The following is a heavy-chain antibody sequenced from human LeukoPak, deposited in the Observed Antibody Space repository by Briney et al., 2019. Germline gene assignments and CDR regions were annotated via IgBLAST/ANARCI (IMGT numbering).Heavy chain of an antibody. CDR3: ARANDSNDAFDI. J-gene: IGHJ3*02. CDR2: INHSGST. V-gene: IGHV4-34*01. D-gene: IGHD4-11*01. CDR1: GGSFSGYY. Sequence: SETLSLTYAVYGGSFSGYYWSWIRQPPGKGLEWIGEINHSGSTNYNPSLKSRVTISVDTSKNQFSLKLSSMTAADTAVYYCARANDSNDAFDIWGQGTMVTVSS.